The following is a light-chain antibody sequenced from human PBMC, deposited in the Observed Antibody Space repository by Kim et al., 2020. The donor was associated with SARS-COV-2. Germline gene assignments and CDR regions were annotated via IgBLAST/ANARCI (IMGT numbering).Light chain of an antibody. CDR2: RDS. J-gene: IGLJ2*01. V-gene: IGLV3-9*01. CDR1: NIGSKN. Sequence: SYELTQPLSVSVALGQTARITCGGNNIGSKNVHWYQQKPGQAPVLVIYRDSNRPSGIADRFSGSNSGNTATLTISRAQAGDEADYYCQVWDSSTVVFGGG. CDR3: QVWDSSTVV.